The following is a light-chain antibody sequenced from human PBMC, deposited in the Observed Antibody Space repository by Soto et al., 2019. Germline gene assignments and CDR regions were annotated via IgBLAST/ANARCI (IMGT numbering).Light chain of an antibody. CDR1: QRISSF. V-gene: IGKV3-11*01. CDR3: QQRSNWDT. CDR2: DAS. Sequence: EIVLTQSPATLSLTPGERATLFCRASQRISSFLTWYQHKPGQAPRLPIYDASKRATGIPARFSGSGSGTDFTLTISSLEPEDFGVYYCQQRSNWDTFGQGTKVDIK. J-gene: IGKJ2*01.